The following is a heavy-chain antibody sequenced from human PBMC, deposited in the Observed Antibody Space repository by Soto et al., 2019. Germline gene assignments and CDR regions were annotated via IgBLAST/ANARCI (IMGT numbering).Heavy chain of an antibody. J-gene: IGHJ3*02. V-gene: IGHV4-4*02. Sequence: QVQLQESGPGLVKPSGTLSLTCAVSGGSISSSNWWSWVRQPPGKGLEWIGEIYHSGSTNYNPSLKSRVTISVDQXXNXFSXKLSSVTAADTAVYYCARGLDYYDILTGQRGAFDIWGQGTMVTVSS. CDR3: ARGLDYYDILTGQRGAFDI. CDR2: IYHSGST. D-gene: IGHD3-9*01. CDR1: GGSISSSNW.